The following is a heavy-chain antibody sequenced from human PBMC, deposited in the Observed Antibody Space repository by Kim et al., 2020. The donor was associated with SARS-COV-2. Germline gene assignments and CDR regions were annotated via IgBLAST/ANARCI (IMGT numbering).Heavy chain of an antibody. CDR1: GFTFSSYA. Sequence: GGSLRLSCAASGFTFSSYAMSWVRQAPGKGLEWVSAISGSGGSTYYADSVKGRFTISRDNSKNTLYLQMNSLRAEDTAVYYCAACSSSWYAPLDSNWFDPWGQGTLVTVSS. CDR3: AACSSSWYAPLDSNWFDP. CDR2: ISGSGGST. D-gene: IGHD6-13*01. V-gene: IGHV3-23*01. J-gene: IGHJ5*02.